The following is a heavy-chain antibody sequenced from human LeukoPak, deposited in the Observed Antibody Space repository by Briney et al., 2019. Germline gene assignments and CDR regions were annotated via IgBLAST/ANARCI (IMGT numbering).Heavy chain of an antibody. CDR1: GFTFSSYC. D-gene: IGHD2-15*01. CDR3: AKNGDRGAYCSGGTCYPYYYYYMDV. J-gene: IGHJ6*03. Sequence: GSLRLFCLGSGFTFSSYCISWVRQAPGKGLELVSAISSTGGTTYYAESVKGHFTISRDNSKNTVYLQMNSLSAEDTAVYYCAKNGDRGAYCSGGTCYPYYYYYMDVWGKGTTVTISS. CDR2: ISSTGGTT. V-gene: IGHV3-23*01.